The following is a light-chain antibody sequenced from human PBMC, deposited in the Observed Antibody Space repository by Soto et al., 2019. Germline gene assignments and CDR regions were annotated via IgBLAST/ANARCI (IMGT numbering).Light chain of an antibody. CDR3: QKRSNWPST. CDR1: QRVSSY. V-gene: IGKV3-11*01. CDR2: DAS. J-gene: IGKJ4*01. Sequence: EIVLTQSPATLSLSPGDRATLSCRASQRVSSYLAWYQQKPGQAPRLLISDASNRATGIPARFSGSGSGTDFTLTITTLEPEDFAVYYCQKRSNWPSTFGGGTKVEIK.